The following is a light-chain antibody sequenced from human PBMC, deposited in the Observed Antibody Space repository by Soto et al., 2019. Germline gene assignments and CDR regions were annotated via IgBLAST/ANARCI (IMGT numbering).Light chain of an antibody. Sequence: EVVLTQTPGTLSLSPGGRASLSCRASQSVGTFLAWYQQRPGQAPRLLIYAASSRATGIPDRFSGSGSGTDFTLTISRLEPEDFAVYYCQQYGTSPRTCGQGNKVDIK. V-gene: IGKV3-20*01. CDR1: QSVGTF. J-gene: IGKJ1*01. CDR3: QQYGTSPRT. CDR2: AAS.